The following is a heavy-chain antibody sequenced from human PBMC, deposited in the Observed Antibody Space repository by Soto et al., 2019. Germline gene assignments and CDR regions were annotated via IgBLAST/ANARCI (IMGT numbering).Heavy chain of an antibody. D-gene: IGHD5-12*01. Sequence: PSETLSLTCAVSGGSISSGGYSCSWIRQPPGKGLEWIGYIYHSGSTYYNPSLKSRVTISVDRSKNQFSLKLSSVTAADTAVYYCAREVKRGYSGYDSWGQGILVTVSS. CDR2: IYHSGST. V-gene: IGHV4-30-2*01. CDR3: AREVKRGYSGYDS. CDR1: GGSISSGGYS. J-gene: IGHJ5*02.